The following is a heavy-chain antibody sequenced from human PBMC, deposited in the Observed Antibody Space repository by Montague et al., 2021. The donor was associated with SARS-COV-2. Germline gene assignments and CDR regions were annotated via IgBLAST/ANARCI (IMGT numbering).Heavy chain of an antibody. V-gene: IGHV4-39*01. Sequence: SETLSLTCTVSGGSISSSSYYWGWIRQPPGKGLEWIGSIYYSGSTYYTPSLKSRVTISVDTTQNQFALKLSSATAADTAVYYCASPTYYYDSSGSDAFDIWGQGTMVTVSS. J-gene: IGHJ3*02. D-gene: IGHD3-22*01. CDR3: ASPTYYYDSSGSDAFDI. CDR2: IYYSGST. CDR1: GGSISSSSYY.